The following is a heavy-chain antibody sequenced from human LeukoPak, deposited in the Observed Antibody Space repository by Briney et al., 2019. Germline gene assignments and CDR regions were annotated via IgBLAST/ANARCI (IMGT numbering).Heavy chain of an antibody. D-gene: IGHD1-26*01. Sequence: GGSLRLSCAASGFTFDDYAMHWVRQAPGKGLEWVSLIIGDGTNTYYADSVEGRFTISRDNSKNSLYLQMNSLRTEDTALYYCAKDGSSGSYSDYWGQGTLVTVSS. CDR2: IIGDGTNT. V-gene: IGHV3-43*02. CDR1: GFTFDDYA. J-gene: IGHJ4*02. CDR3: AKDGSSGSYSDY.